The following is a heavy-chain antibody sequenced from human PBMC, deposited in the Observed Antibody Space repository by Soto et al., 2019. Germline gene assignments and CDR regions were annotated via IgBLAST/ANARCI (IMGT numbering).Heavy chain of an antibody. CDR1: GGSFSGYY. V-gene: IGHV4-34*01. CDR3: ARPEKQGPLDY. J-gene: IGHJ4*02. CDR2: INHSGST. Sequence: SETLSLTCAVYGGSFSGYYWSWIRQPPGKGLEWIGEINHSGSTNYNPSLKSRVTISVDTSKNQFSLKLSSVTAADTAVYYCARPEKQGPLDYWGQGTLVTVSS.